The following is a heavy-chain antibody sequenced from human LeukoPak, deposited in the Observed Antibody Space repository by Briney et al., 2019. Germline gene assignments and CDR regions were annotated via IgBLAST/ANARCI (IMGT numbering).Heavy chain of an antibody. CDR1: GFTFSSYA. Sequence: PGRSLRLSCAASGFTFSSYAMHWVRQAPGKGLEWVAVISYDGSKTYYADSVKGRFTISRDNSKNTLYLQMNSLRAEDTAVYYCASPTTVVTLGIPRDTHFDYWGQGTLVSVSS. CDR3: ASPTTVVTLGIPRDTHFDY. V-gene: IGHV3-30*04. J-gene: IGHJ4*02. CDR2: ISYDGSKT. D-gene: IGHD4-23*01.